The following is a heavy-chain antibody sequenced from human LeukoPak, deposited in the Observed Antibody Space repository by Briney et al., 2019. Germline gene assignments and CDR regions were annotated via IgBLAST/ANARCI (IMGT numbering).Heavy chain of an antibody. CDR2: INRGGST. Sequence: SETLSLTCAVYGGSFSGYYWSWIRQPPGKGLEWIGKINRGGSTNYNPSLKSRVTISVDTSKNQFSLKLSSVTAADTAVYYCARAGRSGSYDYWGQGTLVTVSS. V-gene: IGHV4-34*01. D-gene: IGHD1-26*01. CDR1: GGSFSGYY. J-gene: IGHJ4*02. CDR3: ARAGRSGSYDY.